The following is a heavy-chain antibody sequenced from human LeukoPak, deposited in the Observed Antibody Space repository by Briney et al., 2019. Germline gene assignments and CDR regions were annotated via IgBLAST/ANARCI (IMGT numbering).Heavy chain of an antibody. J-gene: IGHJ4*02. D-gene: IGHD3-22*01. CDR3: AKYGMIVVVLDY. Sequence: SVKVSCKASGGTFSSYAISWVRQAPGQGLEWMGGIIPIFGTANYAQKFQGRVTITADESTSTAYMELSSLRSEDTAVYYCAKYGMIVVVLDYWGQGTLVTVSS. CDR1: GGTFSSYA. CDR2: IIPIFGTA. V-gene: IGHV1-69*13.